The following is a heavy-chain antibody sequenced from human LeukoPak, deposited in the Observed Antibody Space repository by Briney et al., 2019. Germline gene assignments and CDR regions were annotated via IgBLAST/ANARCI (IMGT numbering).Heavy chain of an antibody. CDR1: GYIFTGYY. J-gene: IGHJ4*02. CDR3: ASGYGSGSYSWDY. D-gene: IGHD3-10*01. Sequence: ASVKVSCKASGYIFTGYYMHWVRQAPGQGLEWMGWINPNSGGTNYAQKFQGRVTMTRDTSISTAYMELSRLRSDDTAVYYCASGYGSGSYSWDYWGQGTLVTVSS. V-gene: IGHV1-2*02. CDR2: INPNSGGT.